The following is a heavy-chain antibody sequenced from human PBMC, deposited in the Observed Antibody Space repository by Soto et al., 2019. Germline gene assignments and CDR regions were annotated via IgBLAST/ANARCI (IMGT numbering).Heavy chain of an antibody. CDR1: GGSISSYY. J-gene: IGHJ5*02. V-gene: IGHV4-59*08. Sequence: SETLSLTCTVSGGSISSYYWSWIRQPPGKGLEWIGYIYYSGSTNYNPSLKSRVTISVDTSKNQFSLKLSSVTAADTAVYYCARFSWNDFWFDPWGQGTLVTVSS. CDR3: ARFSWNDFWFDP. D-gene: IGHD1-1*01. CDR2: IYYSGST.